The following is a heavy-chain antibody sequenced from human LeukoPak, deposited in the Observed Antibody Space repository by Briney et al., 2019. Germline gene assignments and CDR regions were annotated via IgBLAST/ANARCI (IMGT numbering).Heavy chain of an antibody. CDR1: GFTFSSYR. V-gene: IGHV3-21*01. Sequence: PGGSLRLSCAASGFTFSSYRMNWVRQAPGKGLEWVSSISSSSSYIYYADSVKGRFTISRDNAKNSLYLQMNSLRAEDTAVYYCAREASIVVVPAAINYWGQGTLVTVSS. D-gene: IGHD2-2*02. CDR2: ISSSSSYI. J-gene: IGHJ4*02. CDR3: AREASIVVVPAAINY.